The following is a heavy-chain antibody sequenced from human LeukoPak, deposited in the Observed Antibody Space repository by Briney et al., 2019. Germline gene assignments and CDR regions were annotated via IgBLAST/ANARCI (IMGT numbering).Heavy chain of an antibody. Sequence: PGGSLRLSCAASGFTFSSYSMNWVRQAPGKGLEWVSYISSSSSSTIYYADSVKGRFTISRDNAKNSLYLQMNGLRAEDTAVYYCARAGIGGNYYYYYYMDVWGKGTTVTISS. D-gene: IGHD3-10*01. CDR1: GFTFSSYS. V-gene: IGHV3-48*01. CDR2: ISSSSSSTI. CDR3: ARAGIGGNYYYYYYMDV. J-gene: IGHJ6*03.